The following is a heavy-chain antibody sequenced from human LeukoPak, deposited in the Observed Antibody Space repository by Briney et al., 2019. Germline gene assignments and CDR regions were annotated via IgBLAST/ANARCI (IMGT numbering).Heavy chain of an antibody. J-gene: IGHJ4*02. CDR1: GFTLSSNY. V-gene: IGHV3-66*01. D-gene: IGHD6-13*01. CDR3: ARAGFGSSKDY. Sequence: GGSLRLSCAASGFTLSSNYMSWVRQAPGKGLEWVSDIYSGGSTYYADSVKGSFTISRDNSKNTLYLQMNSLRAEDTAVYYCARAGFGSSKDYWGQGTLVTVSS. CDR2: IYSGGST.